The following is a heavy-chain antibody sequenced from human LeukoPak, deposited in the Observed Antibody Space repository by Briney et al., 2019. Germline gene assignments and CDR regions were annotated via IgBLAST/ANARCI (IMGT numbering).Heavy chain of an antibody. D-gene: IGHD2-15*01. Sequence: PSETLSLTCTVSGGSISSSSYYWGWIRQPPGKGREWIGNIYYSGSTYYNPSLMSRVTISVDTSKNHFSLKLRSVTAADTAVYYCARQAVVVAALLDCWGQGTLVTVSS. J-gene: IGHJ4*02. V-gene: IGHV4-39*01. CDR1: GGSISSSSYY. CDR2: IYYSGST. CDR3: ARQAVVVAALLDC.